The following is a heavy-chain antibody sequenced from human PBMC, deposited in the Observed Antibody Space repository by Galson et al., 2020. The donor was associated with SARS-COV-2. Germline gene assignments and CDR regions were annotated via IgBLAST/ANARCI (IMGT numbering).Heavy chain of an antibody. Sequence: QPGGSLRLSCAASGFTLSGSALHWVRQAPGKGLEWVAIISYDGTTKYNSDSVKGRFTISRDISKNTLYLQMNSLRPEDTAVYFFARETDDYTCIYYDYWGHGALVTVSS. CDR2: ISYDGTTK. CDR1: GFTLSGSA. D-gene: IGHD3-3*01. CDR3: ARETDDYTCIYYDY. J-gene: IGHJ4*01. V-gene: IGHV3-30*04.